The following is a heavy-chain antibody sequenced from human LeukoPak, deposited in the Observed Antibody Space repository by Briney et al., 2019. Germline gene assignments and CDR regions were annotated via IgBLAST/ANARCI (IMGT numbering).Heavy chain of an antibody. J-gene: IGHJ4*02. Sequence: ASVTVSCKASGYTFTGQYMHWVRQAPGQGLEWMGWINPNSGGTNYAQKFQGRVTMTRDTSISTAFMELGRLRSDDTAVYYCAREYTAMAIFDYWGQGTLVTVSS. V-gene: IGHV1-2*02. D-gene: IGHD5-18*01. CDR1: GYTFTGQY. CDR3: AREYTAMAIFDY. CDR2: INPNSGGT.